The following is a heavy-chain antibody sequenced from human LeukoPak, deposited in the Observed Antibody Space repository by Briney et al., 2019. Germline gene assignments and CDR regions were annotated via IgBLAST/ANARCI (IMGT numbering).Heavy chain of an antibody. CDR3: ARGYGSSAPFDY. Sequence: NSSETLSLTCAVSGGSISSGGYSWSWIRQPPGKGLEWIGYIYHSGSTYYNPSLKSRVTISVDRSKNQFSLKLSSVTAADTVVYYCARGYGSSAPFDYWGQGTLVTVSS. V-gene: IGHV4-30-2*01. D-gene: IGHD4-17*01. CDR2: IYHSGST. J-gene: IGHJ4*02. CDR1: GGSISSGGYS.